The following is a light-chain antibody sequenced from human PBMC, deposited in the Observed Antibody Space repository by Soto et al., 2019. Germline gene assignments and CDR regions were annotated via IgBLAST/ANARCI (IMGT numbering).Light chain of an antibody. Sequence: EIVMTQSPASLSASPGETATLSCRASQSISNSLAWYQQKPGQAPSLHIYGASTRSTGIPARFSSSGSGTEFTLTISSLQSEDSSLYYCQQYNNWPPRTFGQGTKLQIK. V-gene: IGKV3-15*01. CDR1: QSISNS. CDR2: GAS. CDR3: QQYNNWPPRT. J-gene: IGKJ2*01.